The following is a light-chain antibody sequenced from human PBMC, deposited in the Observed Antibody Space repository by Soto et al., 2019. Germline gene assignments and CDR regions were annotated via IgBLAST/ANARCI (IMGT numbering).Light chain of an antibody. Sequence: EVVLTQSPATLSLSPGERATLSCRASQSISNYLAWYQQKPGQAPRLLIYDASNRATGIPARFSGSGSGTDFNLTISSLEPEDFAVYYCQQRAKWVTFGRGTKVDIK. CDR1: QSISNY. CDR2: DAS. J-gene: IGKJ4*01. V-gene: IGKV3-11*01. CDR3: QQRAKWVT.